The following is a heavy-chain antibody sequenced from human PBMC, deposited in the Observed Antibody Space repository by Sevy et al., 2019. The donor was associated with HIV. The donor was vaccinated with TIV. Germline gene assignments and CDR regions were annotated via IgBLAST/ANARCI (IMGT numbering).Heavy chain of an antibody. D-gene: IGHD6-19*01. CDR1: GFTFSSYA. CDR2: ISGSGSST. J-gene: IGHJ4*02. Sequence: GGSLRLSCAASGFTFSSYAMSWVRLAPGKGLEWVSAISGSGSSTYYADSVKGRFTISRDNSKNTLYLQMNSLRADDTAVYYCAKVIGGQWLVRGYFDYWGQGTLVTVSS. CDR3: AKVIGGQWLVRGYFDY. V-gene: IGHV3-23*01.